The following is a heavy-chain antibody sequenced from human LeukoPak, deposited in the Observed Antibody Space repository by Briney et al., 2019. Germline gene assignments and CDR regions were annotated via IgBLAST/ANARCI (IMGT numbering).Heavy chain of an antibody. V-gene: IGHV4-4*07. CDR2: IYTSGST. J-gene: IGHJ4*02. Sequence: SETLSLXCTVSGGSISSYYWSWIRQPAGKGLEWIGRIYTSGSTNYNPSLKSRVTMSVDTSKNQSSLKLSSVTAADTAVYYCARGTDYGDYWTPLDYWGQGTLVTVSS. CDR3: ARGTDYGDYWTPLDY. D-gene: IGHD4-17*01. CDR1: GGSISSYY.